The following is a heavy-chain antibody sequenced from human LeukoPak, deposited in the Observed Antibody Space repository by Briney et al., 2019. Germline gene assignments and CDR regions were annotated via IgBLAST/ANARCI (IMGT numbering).Heavy chain of an antibody. Sequence: GGSLRLSCVASGFTFSNYWMSWVRQAPGKGLEWVANIQKDGSEKHYVASVEGRFTISRDNAENSPFLQLNSLRVGDTAVYYCVRLWDSSGFFGYWGQGALVTVSP. J-gene: IGHJ4*02. CDR2: IQKDGSEK. D-gene: IGHD3-22*01. CDR1: GFTFSNYW. V-gene: IGHV3-7*01. CDR3: VRLWDSSGFFGY.